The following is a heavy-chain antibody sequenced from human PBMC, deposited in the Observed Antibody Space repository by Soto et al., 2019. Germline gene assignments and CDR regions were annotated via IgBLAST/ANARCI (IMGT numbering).Heavy chain of an antibody. J-gene: IGHJ6*02. CDR1: GGSISSGDYY. CDR2: IYYSGST. V-gene: IGHV4-30-4*01. CDR3: ARDDVVRGRIYYYYGMDV. D-gene: IGHD3-10*01. Sequence: SETLSLTCTVSGGSISSGDYYWSWIRQPPGKGLEWIGYIYYSGSTYYNPSLKSRVTISVDTSKNQFSLKLSSVTAADTAVYYCARDDVVRGRIYYYYGMDVWGQGTTVTVSS.